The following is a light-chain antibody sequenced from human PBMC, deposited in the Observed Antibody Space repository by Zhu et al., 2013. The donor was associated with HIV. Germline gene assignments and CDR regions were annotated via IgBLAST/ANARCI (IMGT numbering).Light chain of an antibody. CDR3: QHVNENAA. J-gene: IGKJ3*01. CDR2: GAS. V-gene: IGKV3-20*01. CDR1: QSVSSSY. Sequence: EIVLTQFPGTLSLSPGERATLSCRASQSVSSSYLAWYQQKPGQAPRLLIYGASSRATGIPDRFSGSGSGTEFTLTITSLQPEDFATYYCQHVNENAAFGPGTKVDV.